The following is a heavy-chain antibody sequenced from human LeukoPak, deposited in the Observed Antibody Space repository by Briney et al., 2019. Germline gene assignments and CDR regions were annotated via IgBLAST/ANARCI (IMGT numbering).Heavy chain of an antibody. CDR3: ARSDPQNSRNHWYFDL. CDR1: GYTFTGYY. J-gene: IGHJ2*01. Sequence: ASMKVSCTASGYTFTGYYMHWVRQAPGQGLEWMGWINPNSGGTNYAEKFQGRVTMTRDTSISTAYMELSSLRSDDTAVYYCARSDPQNSRNHWYFDLWGRGTLVTVSS. D-gene: IGHD4-23*01. V-gene: IGHV1-2*02. CDR2: INPNSGGT.